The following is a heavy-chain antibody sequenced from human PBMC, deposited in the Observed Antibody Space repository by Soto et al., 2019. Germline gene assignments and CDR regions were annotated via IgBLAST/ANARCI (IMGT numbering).Heavy chain of an antibody. Sequence: SETLSLTCTVSGGSISSYYWSWIRQPPGKGLEWIGYIYYSGSTNYNPSLKSRVTISVDTSKNQFSLKLSSVTAADTAVYYCARGDYGDYDYYFDYWGQGTLVTVSS. CDR1: GGSISSYY. CDR3: ARGDYGDYDYYFDY. V-gene: IGHV4-59*01. CDR2: IYYSGST. J-gene: IGHJ4*02. D-gene: IGHD4-17*01.